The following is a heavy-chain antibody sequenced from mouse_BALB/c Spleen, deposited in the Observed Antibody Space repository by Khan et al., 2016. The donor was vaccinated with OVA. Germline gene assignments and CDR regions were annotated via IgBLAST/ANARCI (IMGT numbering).Heavy chain of an antibody. CDR1: GFSLTGYG. J-gene: IGHJ4*01. CDR2: IWGDGST. D-gene: IGHD2-4*01. CDR3: ARGIYDDYAYYYAMDY. V-gene: IGHV2-6-7*01. Sequence: QVQLKESGPGLVAPSQSLSITCTVSGFSLTGYGVNWVRQPPGKGLEWLGMIWGDGSTDYNSALKSRLSISKDNSKSQVFLKMNSLHTDDTARYYCARGIYDDYAYYYAMDYWGQGTSVTVSS.